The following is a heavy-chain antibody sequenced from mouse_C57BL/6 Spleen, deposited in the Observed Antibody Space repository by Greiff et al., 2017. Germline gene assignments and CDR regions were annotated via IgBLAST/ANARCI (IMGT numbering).Heavy chain of an antibody. CDR3: ARYGAY. CDR2: INPGSGGT. CDR1: GYAFTNYL. V-gene: IGHV1-54*01. Sequence: VQLQQSGAELVRPGTSVKVSCKASGYAFTNYLIEWVKQRPGQGLEWIGVINPGSGGTNYNEKFKGKATLTADKSYSPAYMQLSSLTSEVTAVNFCARYGAYWGQGTLVTVSA. J-gene: IGHJ3*01. D-gene: IGHD1-1*01.